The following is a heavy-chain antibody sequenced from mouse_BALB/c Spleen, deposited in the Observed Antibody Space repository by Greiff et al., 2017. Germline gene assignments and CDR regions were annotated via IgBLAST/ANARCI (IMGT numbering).Heavy chain of an antibody. J-gene: IGHJ3*01. Sequence: QVQLQQSGPGLVAPSQSLSITCTVSGFSLTGYGVNWVRQPPGKGLEWLGMIWGDGSTDYNSALKSRLSISKDNSKSQVFLKMNSLQTDDTARYYCARVDGYYGGWFAYWGQGTLVTVSA. D-gene: IGHD2-3*01. CDR2: IWGDGST. CDR3: ARVDGYYGGWFAY. CDR1: GFSLTGYG. V-gene: IGHV2-6-7*01.